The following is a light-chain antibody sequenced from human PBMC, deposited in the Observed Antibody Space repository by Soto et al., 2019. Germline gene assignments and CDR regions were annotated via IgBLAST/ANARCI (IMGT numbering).Light chain of an antibody. CDR3: QQYGRSPFT. V-gene: IGKV3-20*01. J-gene: IGKJ3*01. CDR1: QSVSSNN. Sequence: EIVLTQSPGTLSLSPGERATLSCRASQSVSSNNLAWYQQRPGQAPRVVIYGASTRATGIPERFSGSGSGTDFTLTIRRLEPEDFAVYYCQQYGRSPFTFGPRTKVDIK. CDR2: GAS.